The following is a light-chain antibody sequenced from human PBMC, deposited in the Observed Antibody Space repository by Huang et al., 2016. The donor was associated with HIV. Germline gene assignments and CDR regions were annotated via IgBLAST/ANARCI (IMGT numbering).Light chain of an antibody. V-gene: IGKV1-39*01. J-gene: IGKJ1*01. CDR2: ATS. CDR1: QSISSS. CDR3: QQTYSTLWT. Sequence: DIQMTQSPSSLSASIGDRVTITCRASQSISSSLNWYHQKPGTAPKLLIYATSTLQSGVPSRFSGSGSGTDFTLTISSLQPEDFATYFCQQTYSTLWTFGQGTKVEIK.